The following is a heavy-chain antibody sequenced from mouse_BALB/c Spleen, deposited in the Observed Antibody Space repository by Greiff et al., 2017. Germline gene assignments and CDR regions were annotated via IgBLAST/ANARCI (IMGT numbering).Heavy chain of an antibody. D-gene: IGHD2-4*01. J-gene: IGHJ4*01. CDR3: ARRGVYDYDERGYAMDY. CDR2: IDPANGNT. V-gene: IGHV14-3*02. CDR1: GFNIKDTY. Sequence: EVQLVESGAELVKPGASVKLSCTASGFNIKDTYMHWVKQRPEQGLEWIGRIDPANGNTKYDPKFQGKATITADTSSNTAYLQLSSLTSEDTAVYYCARRGVYDYDERGYAMDYWGQGTSVTVSS.